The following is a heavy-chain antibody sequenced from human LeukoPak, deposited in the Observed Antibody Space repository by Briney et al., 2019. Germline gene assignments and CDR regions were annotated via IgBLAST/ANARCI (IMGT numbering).Heavy chain of an antibody. Sequence: PGGSLRLSCAVSGLSFSSHWMSWVRQAPGKGLEWVANINQDGSVINYVGSVKGRFTISRDNAENSLYLQMNSLRGDDTALYYCAKDGYSRGDYWGQGTLVTVSS. D-gene: IGHD6-13*01. V-gene: IGHV3-7*01. CDR1: GLSFSSHW. J-gene: IGHJ4*02. CDR3: AKDGYSRGDY. CDR2: INQDGSVI.